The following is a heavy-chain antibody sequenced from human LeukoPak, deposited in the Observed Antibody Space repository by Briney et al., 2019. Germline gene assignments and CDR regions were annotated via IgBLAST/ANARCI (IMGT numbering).Heavy chain of an antibody. Sequence: SETLSLTCAVSGGSFSGYYWTWIRQPPGKGLEWIGEINHSGGANYSPSLSSRVTFSLDMSENQFLLKVTSVTAADTAVYYGARGQGTVTTHWGQGTLVTVSS. CDR3: ARGQGTVTTH. V-gene: IGHV4-34*01. CDR1: GGSFSGYY. J-gene: IGHJ4*02. CDR2: INHSGGA. D-gene: IGHD4-17*01.